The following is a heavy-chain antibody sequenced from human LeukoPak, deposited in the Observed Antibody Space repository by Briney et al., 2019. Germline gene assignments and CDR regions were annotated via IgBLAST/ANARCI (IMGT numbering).Heavy chain of an antibody. D-gene: IGHD1-1*01. CDR3: TTLGGDNWFDWYFDL. Sequence: GRSLRLSCAASGLSLSNAWMSWVRQVPGKGLEWLGRIRAKVDGGTVDYAAPVKGRFTISRDESENTLYLHLTSLKIEDAAVYYCTTLGGDNWFDWYFDLWGRGTLVTVSS. J-gene: IGHJ2*01. CDR1: GLSLSNAW. CDR2: IRAKVDGGTV. V-gene: IGHV3-15*01.